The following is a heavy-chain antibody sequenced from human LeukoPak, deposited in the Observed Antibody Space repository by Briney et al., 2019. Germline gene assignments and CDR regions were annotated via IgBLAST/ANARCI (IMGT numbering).Heavy chain of an antibody. J-gene: IGHJ4*02. V-gene: IGHV1-18*01. CDR2: ISAYNGNT. CDR3: ARIIAVAGVDY. Sequence: ASVKVSCKASGYTFTSYAMNWVRQAPGQGLEWMGWISAYNGNTNYAQKLQGRVTMTTDTSTSTAYMELRSLRSDDTAVYYCARIIAVAGVDYWGQGTLVTVSS. D-gene: IGHD6-19*01. CDR1: GYTFTSYA.